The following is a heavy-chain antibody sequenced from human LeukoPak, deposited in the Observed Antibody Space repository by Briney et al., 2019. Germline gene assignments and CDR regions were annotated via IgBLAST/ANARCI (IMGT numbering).Heavy chain of an antibody. CDR3: ARRYPTASLDY. CDR2: IKQDGSEK. CDR1: GFTVSSNY. Sequence: GGSLRLSCAASGFTVSSNYMSWVRQAPGKGLEWVANIKQDGSEKYYVDSVKGRFTISRDNAKNSLYLQMNSLRAEDTAVYYCARRYPTASLDYWGQGTLVTVSS. D-gene: IGHD2-21*02. V-gene: IGHV3-7*01. J-gene: IGHJ4*02.